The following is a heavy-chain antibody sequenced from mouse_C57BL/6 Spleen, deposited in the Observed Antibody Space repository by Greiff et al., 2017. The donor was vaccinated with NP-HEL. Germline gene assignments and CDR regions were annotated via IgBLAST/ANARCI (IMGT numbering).Heavy chain of an antibody. CDR3: ARNYGPDY. D-gene: IGHD1-1*01. Sequence: VQLQQSGAELVRPGASVKLSCKASGYTFTDYYINWVKQRPGQGLEWIARIYPGSGNTYYNEKFKGKATLTAEKSSSTAYMQLSSLTSEDSAVYFCARNYGPDYWGQGTTLTVSS. CDR2: IYPGSGNT. V-gene: IGHV1-76*01. J-gene: IGHJ2*01. CDR1: GYTFTDYY.